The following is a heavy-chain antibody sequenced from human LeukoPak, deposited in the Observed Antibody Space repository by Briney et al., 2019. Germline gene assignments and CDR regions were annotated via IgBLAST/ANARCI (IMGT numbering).Heavy chain of an antibody. CDR2: IYTSGST. CDR3: ARDVNYYDSSGPHAFDI. J-gene: IGHJ3*02. CDR1: GGSISSYY. Sequence: SETLSLTCTVSGGSISSYYWSWIRQPAGKGLEWIGRIYTSGSTNYNPSLKSRVTMSVDTSRNQFSLKLSSVTAADTAVYYCARDVNYYDSSGPHAFDIWGQGTMVTVSS. D-gene: IGHD3-22*01. V-gene: IGHV4-4*07.